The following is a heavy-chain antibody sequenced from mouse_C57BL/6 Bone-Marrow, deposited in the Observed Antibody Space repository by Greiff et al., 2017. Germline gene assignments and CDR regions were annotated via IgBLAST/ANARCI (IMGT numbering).Heavy chain of an antibody. CDR2: IDPSDSYT. V-gene: IGHV1-69*01. Sequence: QVQLKQPGAELVMPGASVKLSCKASGYTFTSYWMHWVKQRPGQGLEWIGEIDPSDSYTNYNQKFKGKSTLTVDKSSRTAYMQLSSLTSEASAVYYCARIGDYAMDYWGQGTSVTVSS. D-gene: IGHD1-1*02. CDR1: GYTFTSYW. J-gene: IGHJ4*01. CDR3: ARIGDYAMDY.